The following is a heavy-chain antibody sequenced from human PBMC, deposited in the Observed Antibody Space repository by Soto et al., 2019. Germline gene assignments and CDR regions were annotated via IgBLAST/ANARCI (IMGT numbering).Heavy chain of an antibody. V-gene: IGHV3-30*18. CDR2: ISYDGSNK. J-gene: IGHJ6*02. CDR3: AKVLQWITMVRGVIRSYGMDV. D-gene: IGHD3-10*01. CDR1: GFTFSSYG. Sequence: QVQLVESGGGVVQPGRSLRLSCAASGFTFSSYGMHWVRQAPGKGLEWVAVISYDGSNKYYADSVKGRFTISRDNSTNTLYLEMNSRRAEDRAVYYCAKVLQWITMVRGVIRSYGMDVWGQGTTVTVSS.